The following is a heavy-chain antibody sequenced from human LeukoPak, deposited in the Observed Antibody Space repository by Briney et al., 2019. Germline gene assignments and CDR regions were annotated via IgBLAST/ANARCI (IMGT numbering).Heavy chain of an antibody. J-gene: IGHJ5*02. CDR3: ARGGCSSTSCYLGDWFDP. D-gene: IGHD2-2*01. CDR1: GGTFSSYA. Sequence: SVKVSCKASGGTFSSYAISWVRQAPGQGLEWMGGIIPIFGTANYAQKFQGRVTITTDESTSTAYMELSSLRSEDTAVYYCARGGCSSTSCYLGDWFDPWGQGTLVTVSS. V-gene: IGHV1-69*05. CDR2: IIPIFGTA.